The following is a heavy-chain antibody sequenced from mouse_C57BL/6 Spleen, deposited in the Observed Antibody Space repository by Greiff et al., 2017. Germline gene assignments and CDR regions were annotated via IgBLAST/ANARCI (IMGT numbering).Heavy chain of an antibody. Sequence: QVQLQQPGAELAKPGASVKLSCKASGYTFTSYWMHWVKQRPGQGLEWIGYINPRSGYTKYKQKFKDKSTWTADKSSITAYIQLSSLTYEDSAVYYCAITGTGYYFDYWGQSTTLTVSS. CDR1: GYTFTSYW. J-gene: IGHJ2*01. V-gene: IGHV1-7*01. CDR2: INPRSGYT. CDR3: AITGTGYYFDY. D-gene: IGHD4-1*01.